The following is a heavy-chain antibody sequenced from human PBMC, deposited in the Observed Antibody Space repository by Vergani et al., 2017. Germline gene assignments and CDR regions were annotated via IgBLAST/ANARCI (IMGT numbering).Heavy chain of an antibody. V-gene: IGHV4-34*01. CDR3: ARVNTETNCHLYYYYYMDV. D-gene: IGHD4-11*01. Sequence: QVQLQQWGGGLLKPSETLSLTCVVNGWSFTSYHWTWIRQSPGEGLEWVGDIDHTGRPDYNPSLKSRLTMTVDKSRNQFSLTLNSVTATDTAIYFCARVNTETNCHLYYYYYMDVWGQGTAVTVS. J-gene: IGHJ6*03. CDR2: IDHTGRP. CDR1: GWSFTSYH.